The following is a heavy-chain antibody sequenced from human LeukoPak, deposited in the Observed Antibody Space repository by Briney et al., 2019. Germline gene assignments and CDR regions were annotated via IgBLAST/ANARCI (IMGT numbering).Heavy chain of an antibody. J-gene: IGHJ3*02. D-gene: IGHD2-2*01. CDR1: GFTFSSYS. CDR3: ARDYPHCSSTSCHDAFDI. Sequence: GGSLRLSCAASGFTFSSYSMNWVRQAPGKGLEWVSSISSSSSYIYYADSVKGRFTISRDNAKNSLYLQMNSLRAEDTAVYYCARDYPHCSSTSCHDAFDIWGQGTMVTVSS. CDR2: ISSSSSYI. V-gene: IGHV3-21*01.